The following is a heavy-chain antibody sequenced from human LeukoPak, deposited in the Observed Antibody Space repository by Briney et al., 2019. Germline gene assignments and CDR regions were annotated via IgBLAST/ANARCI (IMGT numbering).Heavy chain of an antibody. CDR3: ARDLSSGYNDRNYYYGMDV. Sequence: GGSLRLSCAASGFTFSDYYMSWIRQAPGKGLEWVSYISSSGSTIYYADSVKGRFTISRDNAKNSLYLQMNSLRAEDTAVYCCARDLSSGYNDRNYYYGMDVWGQGTTVTVSS. D-gene: IGHD3-22*01. V-gene: IGHV3-11*01. CDR2: ISSSGSTI. J-gene: IGHJ6*02. CDR1: GFTFSDYY.